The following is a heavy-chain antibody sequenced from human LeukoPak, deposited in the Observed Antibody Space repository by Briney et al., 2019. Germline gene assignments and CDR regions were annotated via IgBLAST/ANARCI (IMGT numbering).Heavy chain of an antibody. V-gene: IGHV4-34*01. CDR2: INHSGST. CDR1: GGSFSGYY. Sequence: SETLSLTCAVYGGSFSGYYWSWIRQPPGKGLEWIGEINHSGSTNYNPSLKSRVTISVDTSKNQFSLKLSSVTAADTAVYYCARNPPPGGREGAGDYYYYYMDVWGKGTTVTVSS. CDR3: ARNPPPGGREGAGDYYYYYMDV. D-gene: IGHD1-26*01. J-gene: IGHJ6*03.